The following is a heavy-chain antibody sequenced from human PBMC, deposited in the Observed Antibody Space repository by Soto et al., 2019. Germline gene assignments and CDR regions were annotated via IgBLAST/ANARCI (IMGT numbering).Heavy chain of an antibody. J-gene: IGHJ6*02. V-gene: IGHV4-59*01. CDR2: IYYSGST. CDR3: ARVVAAAGAGIYV. D-gene: IGHD6-13*01. Sequence: SETLSLTCTVSGGSISSYYWSWIRQPPGKGLEWIGYIYYSGSTNYNPSLKSRVTISVDTSKNQFSLKLSSVTAADTAVYYCARVVAAAGAGIYVRGQGTTVTVS. CDR1: GGSISSYY.